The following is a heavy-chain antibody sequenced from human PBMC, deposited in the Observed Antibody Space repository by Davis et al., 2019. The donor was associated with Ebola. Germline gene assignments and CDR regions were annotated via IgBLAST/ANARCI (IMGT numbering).Heavy chain of an antibody. D-gene: IGHD2-2*01. CDR1: GYTFTSYG. J-gene: IGHJ4*02. V-gene: IGHV1-8*02. Sequence: AASVKVSCKASGYTFTSYGISWVRQAPGQGLEWMGWMNPNSGNTGYAQKFQGRVTMTRNTSISTAYMELSSLRSEDTAVYYCASSSSEIGIDYWGQGTLVTVSS. CDR3: ASSSSEIGIDY. CDR2: MNPNSGNT.